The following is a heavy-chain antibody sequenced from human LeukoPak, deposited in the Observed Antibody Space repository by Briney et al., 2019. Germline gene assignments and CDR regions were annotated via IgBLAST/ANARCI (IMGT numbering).Heavy chain of an antibody. J-gene: IGHJ3*02. V-gene: IGHV3-23*01. CDR3: ARRDYGDHSAFDI. Sequence: PGGSLRLSCAASGFTFSSYAMSWVRQAPGKGLEWVSAISGSGGSTYDADSVKGRFTISRDNSKNTLYLQMNSLRAEDTAVYYCARRDYGDHSAFDIWGQGTMVTVSS. D-gene: IGHD4-17*01. CDR2: ISGSGGST. CDR1: GFTFSSYA.